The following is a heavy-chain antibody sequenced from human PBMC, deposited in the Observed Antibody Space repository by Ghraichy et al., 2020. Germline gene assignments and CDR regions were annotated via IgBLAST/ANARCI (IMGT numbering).Heavy chain of an antibody. J-gene: IGHJ4*02. CDR1: GFTFTTYW. CDR3: VRHIETLTYCGRDCRYYFDY. V-gene: IGHV5-51*01. Sequence: GESLNISCQGSGFTFTTYWIGWVRQMPGKGLEWIGVIYPGDSDTTYSPSFQGQVTISADTSLSTAYLQWTSLKASDTAIYYCVRHIETLTYCGRDCRYYFDYWGRGTLVTVSS. CDR2: IYPGDSDT. D-gene: IGHD2-21*02.